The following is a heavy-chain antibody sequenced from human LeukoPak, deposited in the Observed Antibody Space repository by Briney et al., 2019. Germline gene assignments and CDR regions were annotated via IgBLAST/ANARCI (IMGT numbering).Heavy chain of an antibody. CDR1: GGSISSSSYY. Sequence: SETLSLTCTVSGGSISSSSYYWGWIRQPPGKGLEWIGSIYYSGSTYYNPSLKSRVTISVDTSKNQFSLKLSSVTAADTAVYYCARAASAYYYGSGSHWFDPWGQGTLVTVSS. CDR2: IYYSGST. CDR3: ARAASAYYYGSGSHWFDP. D-gene: IGHD3-10*01. J-gene: IGHJ5*02. V-gene: IGHV4-39*07.